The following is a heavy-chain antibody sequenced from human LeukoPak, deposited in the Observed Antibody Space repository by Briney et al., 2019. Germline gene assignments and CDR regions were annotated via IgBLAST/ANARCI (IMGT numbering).Heavy chain of an antibody. V-gene: IGHV3-30-3*01. CDR2: ISYDGSNK. CDR1: GFTFSDYY. J-gene: IGHJ4*02. Sequence: HPGGSLRLSCAASGFTFSDYYMTWFRQAPGKGLEWVAVISYDGSNKYYADSVKGRFTISRDNSKNTLYLQMNSLRAEDTAVYYCARDLKKDSSGWPDYWGQGTLVTVSS. CDR3: ARDLKKDSSGWPDY. D-gene: IGHD6-19*01.